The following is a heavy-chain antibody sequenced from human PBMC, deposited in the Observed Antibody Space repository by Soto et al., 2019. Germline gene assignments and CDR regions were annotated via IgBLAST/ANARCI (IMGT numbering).Heavy chain of an antibody. V-gene: IGHV4-4*02. CDR1: GASISSNNW. Sequence: QVQLQESGPGLVKPSGTLSLTCAVSGASISSNNWWSWVRQPPGKGLEWVGEIYHSGSTNYNLSLKSRVTISIDKSKNQFSLKLSCVTAADTAVYYCARSTVTEDYWGQGTLVTVSS. J-gene: IGHJ4*02. CDR2: IYHSGST. CDR3: ARSTVTEDY. D-gene: IGHD4-17*01.